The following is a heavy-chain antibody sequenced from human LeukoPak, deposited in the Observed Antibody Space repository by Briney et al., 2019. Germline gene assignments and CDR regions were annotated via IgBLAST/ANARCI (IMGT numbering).Heavy chain of an antibody. CDR2: IYSAGRT. CDR3: ARDLYSSGWARIYYFDY. V-gene: IGHV3-53*01. CDR1: GFTVSNNY. Sequence: GGSLRLSCAASGFTVSNNYMSWVRQPPGKGLEWVSLIYSAGRTFYADSVKGRFTISRDNAKNSLYLQMSSLRAEDTAVYYCARDLYSSGWARIYYFDYWGQGTLVTVSS. D-gene: IGHD6-19*01. J-gene: IGHJ4*02.